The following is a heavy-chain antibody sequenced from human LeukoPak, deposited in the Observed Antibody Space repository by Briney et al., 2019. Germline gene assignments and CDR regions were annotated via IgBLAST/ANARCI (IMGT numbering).Heavy chain of an antibody. CDR1: GFTFSSYS. Sequence: GGSLRLSCAASGFTFSSYSMNWVRQAPGKGLEWVSYISSSGSTIYYADSVKGRFTISRDNAKNSLYLQMNSLRAEDTALYYCAKDMMAIVGGTTSAFDMWGQGTMVTVSS. CDR2: ISSSGSTI. CDR3: AKDMMAIVGGTTSAFDM. D-gene: IGHD1-26*01. J-gene: IGHJ3*02. V-gene: IGHV3-48*04.